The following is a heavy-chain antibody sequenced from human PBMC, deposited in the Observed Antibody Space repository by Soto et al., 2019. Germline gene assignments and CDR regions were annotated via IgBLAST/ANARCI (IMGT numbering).Heavy chain of an antibody. D-gene: IGHD3-3*01. J-gene: IGHJ4*02. V-gene: IGHV2-5*02. CDR1: GFSLTTSGVG. CDR2: MYWDDDK. Sequence: QITLNESGPPVVKPAETLTLTCTFSGFSLTTSGVGVGWIRQSPGKAPEWRALMYWDDDKRYSASLKSRLTITKDTSKNQVVLTMASVDPADTATSYCAHRILRTVFGLVTTTAIYFDFWGQGTPVVVSS. CDR3: AHRILRTVFGLVTTTAIYFDF.